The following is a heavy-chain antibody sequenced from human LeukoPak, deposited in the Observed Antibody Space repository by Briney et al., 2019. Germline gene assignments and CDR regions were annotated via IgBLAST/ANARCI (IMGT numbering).Heavy chain of an antibody. CDR3: ARASLQSVYLDC. J-gene: IGHJ4*02. CDR2: TYYRSKWNN. Sequence: SQTLSLTCAISGDSVSTNGIAWIWIRQSPSRGLEWLGRTYYRSKWNNDYAVSVKSRTTINPDTSKNQFSLQLNSVTPEDTAVYYCARASLQSVYLDCWGQGTLVTVSS. V-gene: IGHV6-1*01. CDR1: GDSVSTNGIA.